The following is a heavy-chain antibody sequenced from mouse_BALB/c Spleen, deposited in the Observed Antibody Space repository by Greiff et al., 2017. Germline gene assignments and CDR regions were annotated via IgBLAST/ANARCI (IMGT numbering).Heavy chain of an antibody. V-gene: IGHV1S22*01. J-gene: IGHJ1*01. CDR2: IYPGSGST. CDR3: TRSYYRYDGGYFDV. CDR1: GYTFTSYW. Sequence: LQQPGSELVRPGASVKLSCKASGYTFTSYWMHWVQQRPGQGLEWIGNIYPGSGSTNYDEKFKSKATLTVDTSSSTAYMQLSSLTSEDSAVYYGTRSYYRYDGGYFDVWGAGTTVTVSS. D-gene: IGHD2-14*01.